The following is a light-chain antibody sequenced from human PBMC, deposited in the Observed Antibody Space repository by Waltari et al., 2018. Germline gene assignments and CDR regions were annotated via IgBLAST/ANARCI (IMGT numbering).Light chain of an antibody. J-gene: IGKJ1*01. V-gene: IGKV1-39*01. Sequence: DIQMTQSPSSLSASVGDRVTITCRTSQTIDIYLHWYQQKAGKAPRLLIYAATHLQNGVPSRFSGSGSETDFTLTISSLQPEDFATYYCQQIYSTRWTFGQGTVVELK. CDR3: QQIYSTRWT. CDR1: QTIDIY. CDR2: AAT.